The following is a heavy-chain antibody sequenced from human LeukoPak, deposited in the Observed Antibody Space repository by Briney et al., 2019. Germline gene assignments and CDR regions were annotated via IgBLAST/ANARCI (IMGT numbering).Heavy chain of an antibody. V-gene: IGHV1-69*05. D-gene: IGHD6-19*01. CDR1: GGTFSSYA. CDR2: GIPIFSTA. CDR3: ARQAVAELDAFDI. Sequence: VASVKVSCKASGGTFSSYAISLVRQAPGQGLEWMGVGIPIFSTANYAQKFQGRVTITTDESTSTAYMELSSLRSEDTAVYYCARQAVAELDAFDIWGQGTMVTVSS. J-gene: IGHJ3*02.